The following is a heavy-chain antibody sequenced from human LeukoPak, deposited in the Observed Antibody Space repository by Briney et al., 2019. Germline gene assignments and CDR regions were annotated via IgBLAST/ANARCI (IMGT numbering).Heavy chain of an antibody. D-gene: IGHD2-2*01. V-gene: IGHV3-48*01. CDR3: ASGCSSTSCYRGRDY. Sequence: GGSLRLSCAASGFTFSSYSMNWVRQAPGKGLEWISYISGSSRAIYYADSVKGRFTISRDNAKNSLYLQMNSLRAEDTAVYYCASGCSSTSCYRGRDYWGQGTLVTVSS. CDR2: ISGSSRAI. CDR1: GFTFSSYS. J-gene: IGHJ4*02.